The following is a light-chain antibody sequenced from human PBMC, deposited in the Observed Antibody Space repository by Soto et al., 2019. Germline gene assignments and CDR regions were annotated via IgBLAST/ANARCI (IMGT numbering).Light chain of an antibody. CDR1: PSVSSSY. V-gene: IGKV3-20*01. J-gene: IGKJ1*01. CDR2: GAS. CDR3: QQYGSSPRT. Sequence: SVVTQSAGPVSFYQRERTTRSCKASPSVSSSYLAWYQQKPGQAPRLLIYGASSRATGIPDRFSGSGSGTDFTLTISRLEPEDFAVYYCQQYGSSPRTFGQGTKVDIK.